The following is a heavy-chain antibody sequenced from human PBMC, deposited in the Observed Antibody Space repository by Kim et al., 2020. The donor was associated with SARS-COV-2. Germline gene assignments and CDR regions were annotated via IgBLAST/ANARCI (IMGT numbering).Heavy chain of an antibody. D-gene: IGHD6-19*01. V-gene: IGHV1-3*01. Sequence: NTKYSQKFQARVYLTRDTSATTAYWELSGLRSEDTAVYYCAREAVAGSFDHWGQGTLVTVSS. J-gene: IGHJ4*02. CDR2: NT. CDR3: AREAVAGSFDH.